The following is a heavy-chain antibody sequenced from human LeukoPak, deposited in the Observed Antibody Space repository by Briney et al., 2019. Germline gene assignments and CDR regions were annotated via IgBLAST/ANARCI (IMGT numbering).Heavy chain of an antibody. J-gene: IGHJ4*02. CDR2: IYPSDSDI. CDR3: ARQAQNYYGSGAIDS. V-gene: IGHV5-51*01. D-gene: IGHD3-10*01. CDR1: GYTFAHYW. Sequence: GESLRISCKGSGYTFAHYWIGWVRQMPGRGLEWMGVIYPSDSDIRVSPSLQGQVTISADMSINTAYLQWTSLKAPDTAIYYCARQAQNYYGSGAIDSWGQGSLLTVSS.